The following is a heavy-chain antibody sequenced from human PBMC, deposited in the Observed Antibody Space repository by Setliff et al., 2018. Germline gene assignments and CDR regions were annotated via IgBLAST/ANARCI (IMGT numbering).Heavy chain of an antibody. CDR3: ARNRVALYVAFDI. V-gene: IGHV5-51*01. D-gene: IGHD5-12*01. CDR1: GYSFTDYW. J-gene: IGHJ3*02. CDR2: IHPSNSNT. Sequence: PGESLKISCKGSGYSFTDYWIGWVRQMPGEGLEWMGIIHPSNSNTVYSPSFQGQVTISADRSITTAYLQWSSLKASDTAIYYCARNRVALYVAFDIWGQGTMVTVSS.